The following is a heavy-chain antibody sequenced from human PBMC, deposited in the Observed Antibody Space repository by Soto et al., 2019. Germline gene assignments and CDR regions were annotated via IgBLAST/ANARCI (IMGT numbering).Heavy chain of an antibody. D-gene: IGHD1-1*01. CDR1: GDSVSSNSAA. Sequence: SETLSLTCSISGDSVSSNSAAWNWIRQSPSRGLEWLGRTYYRSKWYNDYSVSFKSRITINPDTSKNQFSLQLNSVTPEDTAVYYCAVGGWNDVKYYGMDVWRQGTTVTVS. V-gene: IGHV6-1*01. J-gene: IGHJ6*02. CDR2: TYYRSKWYN. CDR3: AVGGWNDVKYYGMDV.